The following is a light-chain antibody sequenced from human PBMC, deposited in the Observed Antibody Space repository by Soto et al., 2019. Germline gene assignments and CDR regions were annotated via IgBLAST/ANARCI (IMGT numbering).Light chain of an antibody. Sequence: QSVLTQPPSVSGAPGQRVTISCTGSSSNIGAGYDVHWYQQLPGTAPKLLIYGNSNRPSGVPDRFSGSKSGTSASLAITGLQAEDEADYDCQSYKVFGGGTKLTVL. CDR2: GNS. CDR3: QSYKV. CDR1: SSNIGAGYD. J-gene: IGLJ3*02. V-gene: IGLV1-40*01.